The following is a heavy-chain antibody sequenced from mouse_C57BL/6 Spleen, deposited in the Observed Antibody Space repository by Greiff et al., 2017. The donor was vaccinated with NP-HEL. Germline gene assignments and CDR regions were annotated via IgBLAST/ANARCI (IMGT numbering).Heavy chain of an antibody. J-gene: IGHJ3*01. V-gene: IGHV1-81*01. CDR1: GYTFTSYG. D-gene: IGHD3-2*02. CDR3: ARFPAQAWAWFAY. CDR2: IYPRSVNT. Sequence: VKLQESGAELARPGASVKLSCKASGYTFTSYGISWVKQRTGQGLEWLGEIYPRSVNTYYNEKFKGKATLTADKSSSTAYMELRSLTSEDSAVYFCARFPAQAWAWFAYWGQGTLVTVSA.